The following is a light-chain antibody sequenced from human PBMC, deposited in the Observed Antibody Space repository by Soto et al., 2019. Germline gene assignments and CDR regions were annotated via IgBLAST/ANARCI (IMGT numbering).Light chain of an antibody. CDR3: QQYNNWTRT. V-gene: IGKV3D-15*01. Sequence: EIVMTQSPVTLSVSPGERATLSCRASQSVRRNLAWYQQKPGQAPRIXIYGASTREAGIPARFSGSGSGTEFTLTISSLQSEDFEVYYCQQYNNWTRTFGQGTKVDIK. J-gene: IGKJ1*01. CDR2: GAS. CDR1: QSVRRN.